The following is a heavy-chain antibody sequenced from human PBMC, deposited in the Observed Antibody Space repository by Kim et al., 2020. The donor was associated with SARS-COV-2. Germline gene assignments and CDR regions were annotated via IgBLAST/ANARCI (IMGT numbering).Heavy chain of an antibody. CDR3: TIEDIVVVPAANPSYYGMDV. Sequence: GGSLRLSCAASGFTFSNAWMSWVRQAPGKGLEWVGRIKSKTDGGTTDYAAPVKGRFTISRDDSKNTLYLQMNSLKTEDTAVYYCTIEDIVVVPAANPSYYGMDVWGQGTTVTVSS. CDR1: GFTFSNAW. D-gene: IGHD2-2*01. CDR2: IKSKTDGGTT. J-gene: IGHJ6*02. V-gene: IGHV3-15*01.